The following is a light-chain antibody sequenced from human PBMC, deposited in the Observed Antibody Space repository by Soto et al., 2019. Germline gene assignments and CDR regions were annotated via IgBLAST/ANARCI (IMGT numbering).Light chain of an antibody. CDR3: QQSFSTRRT. Sequence: DIQISPSGSSLSASIGFTVTITCRPSQTISDFLNWYQHKPAKAPKLLIYAASSLQGGVPSRFSGSGSGTNFTLTISGLQPEDFATYFCQQSFSTRRTFGQGTKVDTK. V-gene: IGKV1-39*01. J-gene: IGKJ1*01. CDR2: AAS. CDR1: QTISDF.